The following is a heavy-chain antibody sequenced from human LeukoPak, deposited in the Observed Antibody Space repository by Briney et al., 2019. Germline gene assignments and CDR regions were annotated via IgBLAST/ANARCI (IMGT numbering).Heavy chain of an antibody. CDR1: GYTFTSYG. V-gene: IGHV1-18*01. J-gene: IGHJ4*02. CDR2: ISAYNGNT. Sequence: ASVKVSCKASGYTFTSYGISWVRQAPGQGLEWMGWISAYNGNTNYAQKLQGRVTMTTDTSTSTAYMELRSLRSDDTAVYYCASGQHDPLGYCSSTSCYSGGDYWGQGTLVTVSS. CDR3: ASGQHDPLGYCSSTSCYSGGDY. D-gene: IGHD2-2*02.